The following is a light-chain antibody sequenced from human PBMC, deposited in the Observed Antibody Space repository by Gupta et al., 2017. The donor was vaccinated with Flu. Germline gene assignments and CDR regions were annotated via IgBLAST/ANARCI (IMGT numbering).Light chain of an antibody. CDR1: QSISSN. CDR3: LQSEANPPT. J-gene: IGKJ2*01. Sequence: DIHMTHSPSSLSASVGDRVTITCRASQSISSNLNWYQQKPGKAPKLLIYAASSLQSGVPSRFSGSGSGTDFTLTISSLQPEDFATYFCLQSEANPPTFGQGTKVEIK. CDR2: AAS. V-gene: IGKV1-39*01.